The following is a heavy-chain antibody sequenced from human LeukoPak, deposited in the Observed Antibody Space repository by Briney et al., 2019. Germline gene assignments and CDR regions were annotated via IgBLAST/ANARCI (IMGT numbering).Heavy chain of an antibody. CDR2: IYYSGST. J-gene: IGHJ6*03. CDR3: ARNPIAVAGDYYYYMDV. CDR1: GGSISSYY. V-gene: IGHV4-59*08. D-gene: IGHD6-19*01. Sequence: PSETLSLTCTVSGGSISSYYWSWIRQPPGKGLEWIGYIYYSGSTNYNPSLKSRVTISVDTSKNQFSLKLSSVTAADTAVYYYARNPIAVAGDYYYYMDVWGKGTTVTVSS.